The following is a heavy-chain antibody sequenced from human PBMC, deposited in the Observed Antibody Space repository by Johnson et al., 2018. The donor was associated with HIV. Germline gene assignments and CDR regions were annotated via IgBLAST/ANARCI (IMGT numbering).Heavy chain of an antibody. CDR2: ISYNGNNK. D-gene: IGHD5-12*01. CDR1: GFTFSSYW. J-gene: IGHJ3*02. Sequence: QVQLVESGGGLVQPGGSLRLSCAASGFTFSSYWMSWVRQAPGKGLEWVAVISYNGNNKYYADSLKGRFTISRDNSKNTLYLQMNSLRVEDTAVYYCARDESGYDEGFDAFDIWGQGTMVTVSS. V-gene: IGHV3-30*03. CDR3: ARDESGYDEGFDAFDI.